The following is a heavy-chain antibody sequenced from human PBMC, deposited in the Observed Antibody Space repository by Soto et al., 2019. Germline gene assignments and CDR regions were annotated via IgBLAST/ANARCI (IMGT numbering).Heavy chain of an antibody. CDR1: GFTFTSSA. D-gene: IGHD4-17*01. Sequence: SVKVSCKASGFTFTSSAVQWVRQARGQRLEWIGWIVVGSGNTNYAQKFQERVTITRDMSTSTAYMELSSLRSEDTAVYYCAAEKYGDYDYFDYWGQGTLVTVSS. J-gene: IGHJ4*02. V-gene: IGHV1-58*01. CDR3: AAEKYGDYDYFDY. CDR2: IVVGSGNT.